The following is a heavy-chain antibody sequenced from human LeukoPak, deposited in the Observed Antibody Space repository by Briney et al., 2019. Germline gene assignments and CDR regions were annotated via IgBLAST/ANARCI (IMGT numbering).Heavy chain of an antibody. CDR3: ARAKSTVTTSEYFQH. Sequence: SETLSLTCAVYGGSFSGYYWSWIRQPPGKGLEWIGEINHSGSTNYNPSLKSRVTISADTSKNQFSLKLSSVTAADTAVYYCARAKSTVTTSEYFQHWGQGTLVTVSS. CDR1: GGSFSGYY. D-gene: IGHD4-17*01. CDR2: INHSGST. V-gene: IGHV4-34*01. J-gene: IGHJ1*01.